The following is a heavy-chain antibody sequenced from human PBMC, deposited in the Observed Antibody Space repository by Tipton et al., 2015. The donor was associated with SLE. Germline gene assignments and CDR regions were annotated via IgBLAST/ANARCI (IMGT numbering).Heavy chain of an antibody. V-gene: IGHV3-23*01. J-gene: IGHJ4*02. CDR2: ISGSGGST. CDR3: AKDDYYGSGLDY. D-gene: IGHD3-10*01. CDR1: GFTFSSYA. Sequence: SLRLSCAASGFTFSSYAMSWVRQAPGKGLEWVSAISGSGGSTYYADSVKGRFTISRDNSKNTLYLQMNSLRAEDTAVYYCAKDDYYGSGLDYWGQGTLVTVSS.